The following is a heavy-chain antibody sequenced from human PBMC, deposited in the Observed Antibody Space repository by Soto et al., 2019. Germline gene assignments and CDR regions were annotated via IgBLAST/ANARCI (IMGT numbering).Heavy chain of an antibody. D-gene: IGHD2-15*01. Sequence: QVQLQQWGAGLLKPPETLSLTCVVHGGSFSGYYWSWIRQPPGKGLEWIGDINYYGSTNYNPSLKSRVTISVDTSKNQFSLDLSSVTAADTAMYYCARSRISGGRGYCSDIWGQGTMVTVSS. CDR1: GGSFSGYY. CDR3: ARSRISGGRGYCSDI. V-gene: IGHV4-34*01. CDR2: INYYGST. J-gene: IGHJ3*02.